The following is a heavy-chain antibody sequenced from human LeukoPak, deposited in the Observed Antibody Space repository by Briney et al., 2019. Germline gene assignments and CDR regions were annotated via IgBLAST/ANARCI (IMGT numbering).Heavy chain of an antibody. D-gene: IGHD1-26*01. Sequence: SVKVSCKACGGTLSSYAISWVRQAPGQGLEWMGRIIPILGIANYAQKFQGRVTITADKSTSTAYMELSSLRFEDTAVYYCARVLRGVGAIDYWGQGTLVTVSS. CDR3: ARVLRGVGAIDY. J-gene: IGHJ4*02. CDR2: IIPILGIA. V-gene: IGHV1-69*04. CDR1: GGTLSSYA.